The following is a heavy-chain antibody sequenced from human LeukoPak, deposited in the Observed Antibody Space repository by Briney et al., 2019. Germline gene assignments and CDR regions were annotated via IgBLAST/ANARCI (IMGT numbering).Heavy chain of an antibody. CDR3: AKDSPTLAVAGPVDY. D-gene: IGHD6-19*01. CDR2: ISGTDGST. V-gene: IGHV3-23*01. J-gene: IGHJ4*02. Sequence: GASLRLSCAASGFTFSTYAMSWVRQAPGKGLEWVSTISGTDGSTYYADSVKGRFTISRDNSKNTLYLQMNSLRAEDTAVYYCAKDSPTLAVAGPVDYWGQGTLVTVSS. CDR1: GFTFSTYA.